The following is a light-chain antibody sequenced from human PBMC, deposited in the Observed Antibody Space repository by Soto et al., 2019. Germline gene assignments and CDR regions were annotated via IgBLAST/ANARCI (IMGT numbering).Light chain of an antibody. CDR1: QGISSY. CDR2: AAS. J-gene: IGKJ4*01. Sequence: DIQLTQSPSFLSASVGDRVTITCRASQGISSYLAWYQQKPGKAPKLLIYAASTLQSGVPSRFSGSGSGQEFTLTISSLQPEDFATYYCQHLNSYPSLTFGGGTKVEI. V-gene: IGKV1-9*01. CDR3: QHLNSYPSLT.